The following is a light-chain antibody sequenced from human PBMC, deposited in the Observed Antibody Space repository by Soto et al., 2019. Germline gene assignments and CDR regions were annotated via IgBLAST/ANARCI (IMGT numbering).Light chain of an antibody. CDR1: SSDVGLYDY. Sequence: SALTQPASVSGSPGQSITVSCTGTSSDVGLYDYVSWFQQHPGKSPKLIIYEVSHRPSGVSSRFSGSKSGNTASLTISGLQTEDEADYYCSSYTTVFTYVFGTGTKAPS. CDR2: EVS. J-gene: IGLJ1*01. CDR3: SSYTTVFTYV. V-gene: IGLV2-14*01.